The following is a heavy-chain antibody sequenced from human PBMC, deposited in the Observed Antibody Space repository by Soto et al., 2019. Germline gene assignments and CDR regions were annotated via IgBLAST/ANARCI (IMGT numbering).Heavy chain of an antibody. CDR3: AIESGGATATLDYYYFYMDV. Sequence: ASVKVSCKTSGDSFNDYYIHWVRQAPGQGLEWMGWINPNGGGTKYAQRFQGRVTVTRDTSIRTVYMELSSLRSDDTAVYYCAIESGGATATLDYYYFYMDVWGKGTTVTVSS. V-gene: IGHV1-2*02. CDR2: INPNGGGT. J-gene: IGHJ6*03. D-gene: IGHD5-12*01. CDR1: GDSFNDYY.